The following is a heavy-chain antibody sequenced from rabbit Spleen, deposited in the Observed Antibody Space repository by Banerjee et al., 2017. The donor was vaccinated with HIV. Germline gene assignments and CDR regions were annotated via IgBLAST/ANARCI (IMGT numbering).Heavy chain of an antibody. CDR3: ARGEHFSVGFSAFAIYLDL. CDR2: VDTSSVNT. D-gene: IGHD6-1*01. Sequence: QSLEESGGGLVKPGGTLTLTCKASGFDFSSSYYMCWVRQAPGKGLELIACVDTSSVNTADATWAKGRFTISKTSSTTVTLQMTSLTAADTATYFCARGEHFSVGFSAFAIYLDLWGPGTLVTVS. V-gene: IGHV1S40*01. J-gene: IGHJ4*01. CDR1: GFDFSSSYY.